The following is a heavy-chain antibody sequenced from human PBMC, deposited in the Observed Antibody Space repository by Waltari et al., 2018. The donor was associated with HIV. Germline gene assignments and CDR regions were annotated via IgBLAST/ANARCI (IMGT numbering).Heavy chain of an antibody. V-gene: IGHV3-30*18. D-gene: IGHD1-1*01. CDR1: GFGFSTYG. CDR3: AKDKGGVTYIFDY. J-gene: IGHJ4*02. CDR2: ISYDASNK. Sequence: QVQLVESGGGVVQPGRSLRLACAASGFGFSTYGLHWVRQAPGKGLEWVAFISYDASNKYYTDSVKGRFSTSRDHSKNTLSLQMNSLRAEDTAIYYCAKDKGGVTYIFDYWGQGTLVTVSS.